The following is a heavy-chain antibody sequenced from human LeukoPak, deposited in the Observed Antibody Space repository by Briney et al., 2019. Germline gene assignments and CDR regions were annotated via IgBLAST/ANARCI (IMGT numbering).Heavy chain of an antibody. J-gene: IGHJ3*02. CDR3: ASELYYYDSSGYYPDAFDI. CDR2: ISSSGSTI. Sequence: PGGSLRLSCAASGFTFSAYTMNWVRQAPGKGLEWVSYISSSGSTIYYADSVKGRFTISRDNAKNSLYLQMNSLRAEDTAVYYCASELYYYDSSGYYPDAFDIWGQGTMVTVSS. D-gene: IGHD3-22*01. CDR1: GFTFSAYT. V-gene: IGHV3-48*04.